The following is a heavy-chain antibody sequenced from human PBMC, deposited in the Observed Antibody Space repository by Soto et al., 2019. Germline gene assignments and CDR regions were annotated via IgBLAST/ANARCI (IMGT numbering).Heavy chain of an antibody. CDR2: ISYDGSNK. D-gene: IGHD2-15*01. CDR1: GFTFSNYG. CDR3: ARPGYCSGASCYDYFDF. J-gene: IGHJ4*02. V-gene: IGHV3-30*03. Sequence: QVQLVESGGGVVQPGRSLRLACAASGFTFSNYGMHWVRQAPGKGLEWVALISYDGSNKKYADSVKGRFTISRDNSKNTLDLQMNSLRGEDTAVYYCARPGYCSGASCYDYFDFWGQGTLVTVSS.